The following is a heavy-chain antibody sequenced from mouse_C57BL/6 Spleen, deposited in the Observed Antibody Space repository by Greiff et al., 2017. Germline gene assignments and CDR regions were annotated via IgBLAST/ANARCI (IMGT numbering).Heavy chain of an antibody. V-gene: IGHV5-4*01. CDR2: ISDGGSYT. CDR3: ARDGNYYAMDY. J-gene: IGHJ4*01. Sequence: VQLKESGGGLVKPGGSLKLSCAASGFTFSSYAMSWVRQTPEKRLEWVATISDGGSYTYYPDNVKGRFTISRDNAKNNLYLQMSHLKSEDTAMYYCARDGNYYAMDYWGQGTSVTVSS. D-gene: IGHD2-1*01. CDR1: GFTFSSYA.